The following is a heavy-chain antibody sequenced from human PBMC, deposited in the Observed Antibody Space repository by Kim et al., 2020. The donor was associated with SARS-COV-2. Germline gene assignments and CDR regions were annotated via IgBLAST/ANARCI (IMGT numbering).Heavy chain of an antibody. CDR3: ARASHSGWYGYNWFDP. D-gene: IGHD6-19*01. Sequence: SVKGRFTISRDNAKNSLYLQMNSLRAEDTAVYYCARASHSGWYGYNWFDPWGQGTLVTVSS. V-gene: IGHV3-11*06. J-gene: IGHJ5*02.